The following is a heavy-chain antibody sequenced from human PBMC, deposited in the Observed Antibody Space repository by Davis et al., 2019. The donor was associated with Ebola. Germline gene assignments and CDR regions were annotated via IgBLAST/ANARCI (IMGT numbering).Heavy chain of an antibody. V-gene: IGHV1-69*13. CDR3: VRDDGLKGTAGNYAMDV. J-gene: IGHJ6*02. D-gene: IGHD2-21*02. CDR2: IIPIFDTA. CDR1: GDTFSSYA. Sequence: SVTVSCKASGDTFSSYALRWVRQARGQGLEWMGRIIPIFDTAHYAHQFQGRLTMTSDESTSTVYMELRSLTSDDTAVYFCVRDDGLKGTAGNYAMDVWGQGTTVTVS.